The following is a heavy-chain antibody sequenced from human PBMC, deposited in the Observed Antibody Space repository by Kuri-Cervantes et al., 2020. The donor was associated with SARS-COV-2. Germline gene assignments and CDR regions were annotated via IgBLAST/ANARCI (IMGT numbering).Heavy chain of an antibody. CDR1: GGSVSSGSHY. Sequence: ESLKISCIVSGGSVSSGSHYWSWIRQPPGKGLEWIGYIYYSGSTKYSPSLKSRVTMSVDTSKNQFSLKLNSVTPADTAVYYCARTLDYYGSGTYCFDYWGQGTLVTVSS. CDR3: ARTLDYYGSGTYCFDY. V-gene: IGHV4-61*01. D-gene: IGHD3-10*01. CDR2: IYYSGST. J-gene: IGHJ4*02.